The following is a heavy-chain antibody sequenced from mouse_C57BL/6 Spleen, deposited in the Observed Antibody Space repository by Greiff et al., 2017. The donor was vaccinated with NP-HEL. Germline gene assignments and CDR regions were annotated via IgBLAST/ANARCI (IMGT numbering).Heavy chain of an antibody. CDR3: TGYYYGSGAY. D-gene: IGHD1-1*01. V-gene: IGHV6-3*01. CDR2: IRLKSDNYAT. J-gene: IGHJ3*01. Sequence: EVMLVESGGGLVQPGGSMKLSCVASGFTFSNYWMNWVRQSPGKGLEWVAQIRLKSDNYATHYAESVKGRFTISRDDSKSSVYLQMNNLRAEDTGIYYCTGYYYGSGAYWGQGTLVTVSA. CDR1: GFTFSNYW.